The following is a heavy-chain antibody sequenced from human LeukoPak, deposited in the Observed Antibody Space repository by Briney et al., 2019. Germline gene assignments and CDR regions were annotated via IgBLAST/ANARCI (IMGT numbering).Heavy chain of an antibody. CDR2: ISGSGNST. V-gene: IGHV3-23*01. D-gene: IGHD1-26*01. J-gene: IGHJ4*02. CDR1: GFTFSNYA. CDR3: AKYGYSGSPPDY. Sequence: GGSLRLSCAASGFTFSNYAMSSVRQAPGKWLHSVSAISGSGNSTYYADSVKGRFTISRDNSKNTLYLQMNSLRAEDTALYYCAKYGYSGSPPDYWGQGTLVTVSS.